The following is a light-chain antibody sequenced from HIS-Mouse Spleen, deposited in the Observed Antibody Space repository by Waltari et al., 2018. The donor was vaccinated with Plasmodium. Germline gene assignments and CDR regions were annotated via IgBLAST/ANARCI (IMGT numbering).Light chain of an antibody. CDR3: QQYNNWPFT. CDR1: QRVSSN. J-gene: IGKJ3*01. V-gene: IGKV3-15*01. Sequence: DIVMTQSQATLSVSPGERATLSCRASQRVSSNLAWYQQKPGQAPRLLISGASTRATGTQARFSGSWSGTEFTLTISSRQSEDFAVYYCQQYNNWPFTFGPGNKVDSK. CDR2: GAS.